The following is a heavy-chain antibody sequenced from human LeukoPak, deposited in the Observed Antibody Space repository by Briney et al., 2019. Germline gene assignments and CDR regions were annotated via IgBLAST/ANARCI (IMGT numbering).Heavy chain of an antibody. J-gene: IGHJ4*02. Sequence: GGSLRLSCAASGFTLSGCWMSWVRQAPGKGLEWVANMNRDGSDKYYVDSVKGRFTISRDNAKNSLYLQMNSLRAEDTAVYYCARGVGKGIDYWGQGTLVTVSS. CDR1: GFTLSGCW. V-gene: IGHV3-7*04. CDR2: MNRDGSDK. D-gene: IGHD1-1*01. CDR3: ARGVGKGIDY.